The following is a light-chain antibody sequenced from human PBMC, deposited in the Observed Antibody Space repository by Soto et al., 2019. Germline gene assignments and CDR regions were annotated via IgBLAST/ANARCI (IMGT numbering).Light chain of an antibody. Sequence: QSALTQPRSVSGSPGQSVTISCTGTSSDVGGYNFVSWYQQYPGKAPKLIIYDVTKGPSGVPDRFSGSKSGNTASLTISGLQAEDEADYYCQSYDSSLSGSVFGGGTKLTVL. CDR3: QSYDSSLSGSV. J-gene: IGLJ2*01. CDR1: SSDVGGYNF. V-gene: IGLV2-11*01. CDR2: DVT.